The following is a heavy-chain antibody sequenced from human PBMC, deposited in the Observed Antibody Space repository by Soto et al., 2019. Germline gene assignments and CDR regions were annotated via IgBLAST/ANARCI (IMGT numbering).Heavy chain of an antibody. CDR2: INAGNVNT. D-gene: IGHD6-6*01. V-gene: IGHV1-3*01. CDR3: ARDMGQNLVLMSYYYAMDA. CDR1: GYSFNTYA. Sequence: QVQLVQSGAEVKKPGASVKVSCKASGYSFNTYAMHWVRQAPGQRLEWLAWINAGNVNTKYSQKFQGRLTVTRDTSVSTAYMELSSLTYEDTAVNYCARDMGQNLVLMSYYYAMDAWGQGTKVTVSS. J-gene: IGHJ6*02.